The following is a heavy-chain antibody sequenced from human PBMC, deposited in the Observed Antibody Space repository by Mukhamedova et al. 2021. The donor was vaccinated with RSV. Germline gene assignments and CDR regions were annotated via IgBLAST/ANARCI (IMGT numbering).Heavy chain of an antibody. V-gene: IGHV1-2*02. D-gene: IGHD1-26*01. Sequence: GQGLEWMGWINPSGGATYYAQKFQGRVTMTRDTSISTAYMELNRLRSDDTAVFYCARYSGSYSENFDYLGQGTLVTVSS. J-gene: IGHJ4*02. CDR3: ARYSGSYSENFDY. CDR2: INPSGGAT.